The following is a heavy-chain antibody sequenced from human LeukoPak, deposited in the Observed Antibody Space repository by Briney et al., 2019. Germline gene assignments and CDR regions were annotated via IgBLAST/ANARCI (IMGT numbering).Heavy chain of an antibody. V-gene: IGHV4-59*08. Sequence: SETLSLTCTVSGGSISSYYWSWIRQPPGKGLEWIGYIYYSGSTNYNPSLKSRVTISVDTSKNQFSLKLSSVTAADTAVYYCARHPTPYCSSTSCYSYWGQGTLVTVSS. CDR3: ARHPTPYCSSTSCYSY. CDR2: IYYSGST. CDR1: GGSISSYY. D-gene: IGHD2-2*01. J-gene: IGHJ4*02.